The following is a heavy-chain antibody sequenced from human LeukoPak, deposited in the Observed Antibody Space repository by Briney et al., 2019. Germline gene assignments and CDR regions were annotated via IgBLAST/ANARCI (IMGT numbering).Heavy chain of an antibody. D-gene: IGHD3-10*01. CDR3: AREGSGDYFDY. CDR1: GYTFSGFY. CDR2: ISAYNGNT. Sequence: GASVKVSCKASGYTFSGFYIHWVRQAPGQGLEWMGWISAYNGNTNYAQKLQGRVTMTTDTSTSTAYMELRSLRSDDTAVYYCAREGSGDYFDYWGQGTLVTVSS. J-gene: IGHJ4*02. V-gene: IGHV1-18*04.